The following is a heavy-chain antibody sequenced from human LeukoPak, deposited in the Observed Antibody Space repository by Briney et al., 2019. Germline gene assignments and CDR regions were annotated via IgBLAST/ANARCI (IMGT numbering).Heavy chain of an antibody. CDR2: INNSGST. CDR3: TRGHSSATCIAAAGPFFDY. CDR1: GLSFSGYY. V-gene: IGHV4-34*01. J-gene: IGHJ4*02. Sequence: SETLSLTCAVYGLSFSGYYWGWLRHPPGKGLEWVGEINNSGSTNYNPSPKNRDTIPVDASKNQFSLEMSALTAADTAVYYCTRGHSSATCIAAAGPFFDYWGQGTLVTVSS. D-gene: IGHD6-13*01.